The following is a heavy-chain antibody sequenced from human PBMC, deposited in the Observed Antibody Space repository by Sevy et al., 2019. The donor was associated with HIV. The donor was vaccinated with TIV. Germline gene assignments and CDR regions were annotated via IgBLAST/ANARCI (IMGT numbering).Heavy chain of an antibody. J-gene: IGHJ3*02. D-gene: IGHD2-2*01. V-gene: IGHV3-23*01. CDR1: GFTFSSYA. CDR3: AKTIYIVVVPAARDDAFDI. CDR2: ISGSGGST. Sequence: GESLKISCAASGFTFSSYAMSWVRQAPGKGLEWVSAISGSGGSTYYADSVKGRFTISRDNSKNTLYLQMNSLRAEDTAVYYCAKTIYIVVVPAARDDAFDIWGQGTMVTVSS.